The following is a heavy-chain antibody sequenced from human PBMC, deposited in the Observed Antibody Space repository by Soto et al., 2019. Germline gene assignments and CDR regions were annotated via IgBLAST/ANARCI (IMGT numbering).Heavy chain of an antibody. J-gene: IGHJ4*02. CDR2: ISSSSSYI. CDR3: ARDRPSATLFDY. CDR1: GFTFSSYS. D-gene: IGHD2-2*01. V-gene: IGHV3-21*01. Sequence: PGGSLRLSCAASGFTFSSYSMNWVRQAPGKGLEWVSSISSSSSYIYYADSVKGRFTISRDNAKNSLYLQMNSLRAEDTAVYYCARDRPSATLFDYWGQGTLVTVSS.